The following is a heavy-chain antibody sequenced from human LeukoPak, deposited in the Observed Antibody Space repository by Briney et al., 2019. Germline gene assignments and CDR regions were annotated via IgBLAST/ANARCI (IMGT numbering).Heavy chain of an antibody. D-gene: IGHD5-18*01. CDR2: INPNSGGT. Sequence: GASVKVSSKASGYTFTGDYMHWVRQAPGQGLEWMGWINPNSGGTNYAQKFQGRVTMTRDTSISTAYMELSRLRSDDTAVYYCARVQRGYSYAPSNWFDPWGQGTLVTVSS. CDR1: GYTFTGDY. V-gene: IGHV1-2*02. CDR3: ARVQRGYSYAPSNWFDP. J-gene: IGHJ5*02.